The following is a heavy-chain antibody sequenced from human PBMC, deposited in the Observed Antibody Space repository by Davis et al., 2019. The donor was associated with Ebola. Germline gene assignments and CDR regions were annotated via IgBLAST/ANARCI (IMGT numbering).Heavy chain of an antibody. CDR2: IYYSGST. Sequence: PSETLSLTCTVSGGSISSGGYCWSWIRQHPGKGLEWIGYIYYSGSTYYNPPLKSRVTISVDTSKNQFSLKLSSVTAADTAVYYCARVSSRPAATFDYWGQGTLVTVSS. CDR1: GGSISSGGYC. J-gene: IGHJ4*02. CDR3: ARVSSRPAATFDY. V-gene: IGHV4-31*03. D-gene: IGHD2-2*01.